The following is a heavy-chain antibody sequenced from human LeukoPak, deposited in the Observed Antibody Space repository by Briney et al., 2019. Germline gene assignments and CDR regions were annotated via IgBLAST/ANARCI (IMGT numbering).Heavy chain of an antibody. CDR1: GFTFRAYG. Sequence: GGSLRLSCAASGFTFRAYGMHWVRQAPGKGLEWVAIISYDGSNTYYADSVKGRFTISRDNSKNTLYLQMDSLRAEDTAVYYCAKEGDISSSWYLSNYFDYWGQGTLVTVSS. CDR2: ISYDGSNT. D-gene: IGHD6-13*01. CDR3: AKEGDISSSWYLSNYFDY. V-gene: IGHV3-30*18. J-gene: IGHJ4*02.